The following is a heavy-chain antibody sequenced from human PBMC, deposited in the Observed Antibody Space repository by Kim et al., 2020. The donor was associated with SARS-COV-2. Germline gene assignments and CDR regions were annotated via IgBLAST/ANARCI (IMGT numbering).Heavy chain of an antibody. D-gene: IGHD6-13*01. V-gene: IGHV3-49*03. Sequence: GGSLRLSCTASGFTFGDYAMSWFRQAPGKGLEWVGFIRSKAYGGTTEYAASVKGRFTISRDDSKSIAYLQMNSLKTEDTAVYYCTRLGSSWYAGGYGMDVWGQGTTVTVSS. CDR2: IRSKAYGGTT. CDR3: TRLGSSWYAGGYGMDV. J-gene: IGHJ6*02. CDR1: GFTFGDYA.